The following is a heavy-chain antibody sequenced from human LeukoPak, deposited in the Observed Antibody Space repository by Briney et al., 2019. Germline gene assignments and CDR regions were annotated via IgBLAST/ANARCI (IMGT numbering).Heavy chain of an antibody. J-gene: IGHJ3*02. CDR3: ASTRGGVAVSGRGDFDI. V-gene: IGHV4-4*09. CDR2: IHHSGST. Sequence: SETLSLTCGVSGASISSYYWSWIRQSPRKGLEWIGYIHHSGSTDYHPSLRGRVTISADTSQSQFSLSLTSVTAAGTAVYFCASTRGGVAVSGRGDFDIWGQGTVVTVSP. D-gene: IGHD6-19*01. CDR1: GASISSYY.